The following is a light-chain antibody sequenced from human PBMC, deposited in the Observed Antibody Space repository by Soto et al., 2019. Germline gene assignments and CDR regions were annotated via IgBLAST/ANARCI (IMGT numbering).Light chain of an antibody. CDR1: SSDVGGYKY. CDR2: EVS. V-gene: IGLV2-14*01. CDR3: SSYTSSSTPYV. J-gene: IGLJ1*01. Sequence: SVLTQPASVSGSPGQSITISCTGTSSDVGGYKYVSWYQQHPGKAPKLMIYEVSNRPSGVSSRFSGSKSGNTASLTISGLQAEDEADYYCSSYTSSSTPYVFGTGTKVTVL.